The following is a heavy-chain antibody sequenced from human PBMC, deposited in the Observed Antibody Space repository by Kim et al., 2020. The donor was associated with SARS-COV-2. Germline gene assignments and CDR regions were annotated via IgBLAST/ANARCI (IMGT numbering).Heavy chain of an antibody. CDR2: ISYDGTNE. V-gene: IGHV3-30*18. CDR1: GFTFSNYG. Sequence: GGSLRLSCAASGFTFSNYGMHWVRQAPGKGLEWVAVISYDGTNEYYADSVKGRFTISRDNSKNTVYLQMNTLRAEDTAVFYCAKQRLGSYHWNYRYYYYG. CDR3: AKQRLGSYHWNYRYYYYG. D-gene: IGHD1-7*01. J-gene: IGHJ6*01.